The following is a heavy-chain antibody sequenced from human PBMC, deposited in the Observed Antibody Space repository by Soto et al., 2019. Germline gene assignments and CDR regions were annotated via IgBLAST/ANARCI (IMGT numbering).Heavy chain of an antibody. D-gene: IGHD3-10*01. V-gene: IGHV3-30*03. CDR2: ISYDGSNK. Sequence: QVQLVESGGGVVQPGRSLRLSCAASGFPFTTYGMHWVREGPGKGLEWVAVISYDGSNKYYADSVKGRFTISRDNSKNTLDLQMNSLRPEDTALYYRVGGQYYFDYRGQGTLVTVSS. CDR1: GFPFTTYG. CDR3: VGGQYYFDY. J-gene: IGHJ4*02.